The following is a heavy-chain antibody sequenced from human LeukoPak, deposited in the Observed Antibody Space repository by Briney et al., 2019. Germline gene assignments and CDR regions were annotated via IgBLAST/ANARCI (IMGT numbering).Heavy chain of an antibody. CDR2: VYYGGDA. J-gene: IGHJ6*02. Sequence: SETLSLTCAVSGGSIDSSGSYWGWIRQPPGKGLVWIGCVYYGGDAYYNPSLKSRVTISADLSKNQFSLSLISVTAADTALYYCARLFSRGWPYYYGLGAWGQGTTVTVSS. CDR3: ARLFSRGWPYYYGLGA. CDR1: GGSIDSSGSY. D-gene: IGHD6-19*01. V-gene: IGHV4-39*01.